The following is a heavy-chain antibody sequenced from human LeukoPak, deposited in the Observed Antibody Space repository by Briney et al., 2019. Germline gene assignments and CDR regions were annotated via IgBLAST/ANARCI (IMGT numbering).Heavy chain of an antibody. CDR2: ISGRGGST. CDR1: GFTFSTYA. V-gene: IGHV3-23*01. CDR3: AKDASYGDYVRYFQH. Sequence: GGSLRLSCAASGFTFSTYAMSWVRQAPGKGLEWVSCISGRGGSTYYVDSVKGRFTISRDNSKNTLYLQMSSLRAEDTAVHYCAKDASYGDYVRYFQHWGQGTLVTVSS. D-gene: IGHD4-17*01. J-gene: IGHJ1*01.